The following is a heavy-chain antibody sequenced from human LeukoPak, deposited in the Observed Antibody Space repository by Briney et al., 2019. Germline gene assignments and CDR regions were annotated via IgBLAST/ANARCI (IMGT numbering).Heavy chain of an antibody. V-gene: IGHV3-48*04. Sequence: GGSLRLSCAASGFTFSSYAMSWVRQAPGKGLEWVSYISSSGSTIYYADSVKGRFTISRDNAKNSLYLQMNSLRAEDTAVYYCARAPVACSGGSCYLYYFDYWGQGTLVTVSS. CDR2: ISSSGSTI. CDR3: ARAPVACSGGSCYLYYFDY. CDR1: GFTFSSYA. J-gene: IGHJ4*02. D-gene: IGHD2-15*01.